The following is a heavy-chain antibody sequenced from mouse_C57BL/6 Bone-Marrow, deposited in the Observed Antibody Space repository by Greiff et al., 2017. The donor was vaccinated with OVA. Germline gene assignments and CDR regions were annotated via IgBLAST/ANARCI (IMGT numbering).Heavy chain of an antibody. D-gene: IGHD3-2*02. CDR3: ARSSAQAPAWFAY. V-gene: IGHV14-2*01. Sequence: VQLKESGAELVKPGASVKLSCTASGFNIKDYYMHWVKQRTEQGLEWIGRIDPEDGETKYAPKFQGKATITADTSSNTAYLQLSSLTSEDTAVYYCARSSAQAPAWFAYWGQGTLVTVSA. J-gene: IGHJ3*01. CDR2: IDPEDGET. CDR1: GFNIKDYY.